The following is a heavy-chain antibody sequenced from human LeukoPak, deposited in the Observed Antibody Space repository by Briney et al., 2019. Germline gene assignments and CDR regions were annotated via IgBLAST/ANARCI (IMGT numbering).Heavy chain of an antibody. V-gene: IGHV4-31*03. D-gene: IGHD2-15*01. Sequence: SQTLSLTCTVSGGSISSGGYYWSWLRQHPGTGLEWIGYIYYSGSTYYNPSLKSRVTISVDTSKNQFSLKLSSVTAADTAVYYCARGLYCSGGSCYWGDAFDIWGQGTMVTVSS. CDR3: ARGLYCSGGSCYWGDAFDI. CDR2: IYYSGST. CDR1: GGSISSGGYY. J-gene: IGHJ3*02.